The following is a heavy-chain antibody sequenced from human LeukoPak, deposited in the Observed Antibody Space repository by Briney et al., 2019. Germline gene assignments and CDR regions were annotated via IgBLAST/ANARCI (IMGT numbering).Heavy chain of an antibody. V-gene: IGHV3-53*01. Sequence: GGSLTLSCAASGFTISSNYMSWVRQAPGKGLEWVSVIYSGGSTYYNDSVKGRFTISRDNSKNTLYLHMNSVRAEDTAVYYCVREYDRSGYYDCDYWGQGTLVTVSS. D-gene: IGHD3-22*01. J-gene: IGHJ4*02. CDR3: VREYDRSGYYDCDY. CDR1: GFTISSNY. CDR2: IYSGGST.